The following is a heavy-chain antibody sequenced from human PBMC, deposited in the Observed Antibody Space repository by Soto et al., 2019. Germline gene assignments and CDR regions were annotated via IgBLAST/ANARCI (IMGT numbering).Heavy chain of an antibody. CDR1: GYTFTNND. CDR3: ARMESFGSLNWFDP. CDR2: MNPGSGDT. V-gene: IGHV1-8*01. D-gene: IGHD5-18*01. Sequence: SVKVSCKASGYTFTNNDVSWVRQATGQGLEWMGWMNPGSGDTGYAQKFKGRVTMTRDISIATAYMELNSLTSEDTAIYYCARMESFGSLNWFDPWGQGTLVTVSS. J-gene: IGHJ5*02.